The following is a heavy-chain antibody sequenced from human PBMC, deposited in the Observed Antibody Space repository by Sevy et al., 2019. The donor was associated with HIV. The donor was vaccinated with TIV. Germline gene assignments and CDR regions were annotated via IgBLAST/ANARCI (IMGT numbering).Heavy chain of an antibody. CDR3: SSRDYGDSIDY. D-gene: IGHD4-17*01. Sequence: GGSLRLSCAASGFTFSSYSMNWVRQAPGKGLEWVSSISSSSSYIYYADSVKGRFTISRDNAKKTLYLQMNSLRPEDTAMYFCSSRDYGDSIDYWGQGTPVTVSS. V-gene: IGHV3-21*01. CDR1: GFTFSSYS. CDR2: ISSSSSYI. J-gene: IGHJ4*02.